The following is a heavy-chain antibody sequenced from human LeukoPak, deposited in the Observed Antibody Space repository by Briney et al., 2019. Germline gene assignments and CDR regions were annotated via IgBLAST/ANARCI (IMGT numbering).Heavy chain of an antibody. D-gene: IGHD3-22*01. J-gene: IGHJ3*02. CDR3: AHRLYYDSSGDAFDI. Sequence: SGPTLVKPTQTLTLTYTFSGFSLSTSGVGVGWIRQPPGKALEWLALIYWDDDKRYSPSLKSRLTITKDTSKNQVVLTMTNMDPVDTATYYCAHRLYYDSSGDAFDIWGQGTMVTVSS. CDR2: IYWDDDK. V-gene: IGHV2-5*02. CDR1: GFSLSTSGVG.